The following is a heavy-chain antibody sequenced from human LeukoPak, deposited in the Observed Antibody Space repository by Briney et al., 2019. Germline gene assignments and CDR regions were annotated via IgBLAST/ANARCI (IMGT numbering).Heavy chain of an antibody. J-gene: IGHJ5*02. CDR1: GGTFSSYA. Sequence: SVKVSCKASGGTFSSYAISWVRQAPGQGLEWMGRIIPILGIANYAQKFQGRVTITADKSTSAAYMELSSLRSEDTAVYYCARDPLADRYSSGWVPWGQGTLVTVSS. CDR2: IIPILGIA. V-gene: IGHV1-69*04. CDR3: ARDPLADRYSSGWVP. D-gene: IGHD6-19*01.